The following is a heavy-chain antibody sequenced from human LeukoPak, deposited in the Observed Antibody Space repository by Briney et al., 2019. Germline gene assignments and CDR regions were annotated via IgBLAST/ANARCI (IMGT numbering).Heavy chain of an antibody. CDR1: GYSFTSYW. CDR2: IYPGDSDT. D-gene: IGHD3-9*01. Sequence: GESLKISCKGSGYSFTSYWIGWVRQMPGKGLEWMGIIYPGDSDTRYSPSFQGQATISADKSISTAYLQWSSLKASDTAMYYCARQELRYFDWLPWGAFDIWGQGTMVTVSS. CDR3: ARQELRYFDWLPWGAFDI. V-gene: IGHV5-51*01. J-gene: IGHJ3*02.